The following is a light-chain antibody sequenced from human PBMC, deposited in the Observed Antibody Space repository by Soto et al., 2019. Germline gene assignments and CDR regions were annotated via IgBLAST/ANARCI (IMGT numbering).Light chain of an antibody. V-gene: IGKV3-11*01. CDR3: QQHCYSVT. CDR2: YAS. CDR1: RSIDNS. J-gene: IGKJ4*01. Sequence: EVVLTQSPAILSLSLGERATLSCRASRSIDNSLAWYQHRPGQAPRLLIYYASDRATGIPARFSGSGSGTAFTLTIIRLEAEYFEVYYCQQHCYSVTFGGETKVEIK.